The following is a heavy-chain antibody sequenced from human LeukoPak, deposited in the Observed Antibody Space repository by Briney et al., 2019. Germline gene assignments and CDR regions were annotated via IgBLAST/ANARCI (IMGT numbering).Heavy chain of an antibody. Sequence: PGRSLRLSCAASGFTFSSYAMHWVRQAPGKGLEWVTVISYDGSNKYYADSVKGRFTISRDNSKNTLYLQMNSLRAEDTAVYYCASFYSSGWYHYYGMDVWGQGTTVTVSS. J-gene: IGHJ6*02. D-gene: IGHD6-19*01. CDR3: ASFYSSGWYHYYGMDV. CDR1: GFTFSSYA. V-gene: IGHV3-30*03. CDR2: ISYDGSNK.